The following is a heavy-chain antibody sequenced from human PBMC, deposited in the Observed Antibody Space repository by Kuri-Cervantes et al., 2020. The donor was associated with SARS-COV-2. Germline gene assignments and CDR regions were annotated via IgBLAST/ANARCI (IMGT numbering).Heavy chain of an antibody. J-gene: IGHJ4*02. Sequence: SETLSLTCTVSGDSVSSAGHYWTWIRQPPGKGLEWIGYIYYSGSTNYNPSLKSRVTISVDTSKNQFSLKLSSVTAADTAVYYCARVVFEGGILISSWYMYYFDYWGQGTLVTVSS. CDR1: GDSVSSAGHY. CDR3: ARVVFEGGILISSWYMYYFDY. CDR2: IYYSGST. D-gene: IGHD6-13*01. V-gene: IGHV4-61*08.